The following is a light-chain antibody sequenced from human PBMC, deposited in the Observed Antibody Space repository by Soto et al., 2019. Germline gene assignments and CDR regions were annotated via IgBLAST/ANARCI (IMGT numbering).Light chain of an antibody. CDR1: SANIGAGYD. V-gene: IGLV1-40*01. CDR3: QSYDSSLSSVV. Sequence: QSVLTQPPSVSGAPGQRVTISCTGSSANIGAGYDVHWYQQLPGTAPKLIIYANNNRPSGVPDRFSGSKSATSASLAITGLQAEDEADYYCQSYDSSLSSVVFGGGTKLTVL. J-gene: IGLJ2*01. CDR2: ANN.